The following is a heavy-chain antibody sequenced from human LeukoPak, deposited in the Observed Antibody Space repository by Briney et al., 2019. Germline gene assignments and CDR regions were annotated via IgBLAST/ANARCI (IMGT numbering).Heavy chain of an antibody. CDR2: VHLDGRT. Sequence: SETLPLTCGVSGGSVINTNWWTWVRQPPGKGLEWIGEVHLDGRTNYNPSLESRLTMSVDVSENQVSLKLTSVTAADTAVYYCAREGGFYRPLDYSGQGTLVTVSS. D-gene: IGHD3-3*01. CDR1: GGSVINTNW. CDR3: AREGGFYRPLDY. V-gene: IGHV4-4*02. J-gene: IGHJ4*02.